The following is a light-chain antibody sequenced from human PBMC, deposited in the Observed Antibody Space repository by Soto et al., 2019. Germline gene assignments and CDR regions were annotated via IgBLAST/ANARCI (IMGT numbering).Light chain of an antibody. CDR3: CSYAGSSTFFYG. J-gene: IGLJ1*01. V-gene: IGLV2-23*03. CDR1: RGDVGSYNL. CDR2: EGS. Sequence: QSLVTHAACGYESPGQWNNISCTGTRGDVGSYNLASCYQQHPGKARKRVVYEGSRRPSGVSNRSSGSNSGNTASLTIAGLQAEDEADEYCCSYAGSSTFFYGLGTGTKVTAL.